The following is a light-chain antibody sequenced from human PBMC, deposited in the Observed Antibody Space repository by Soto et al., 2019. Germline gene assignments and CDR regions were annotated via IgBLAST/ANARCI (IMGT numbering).Light chain of an antibody. Sequence: EIVLTQSPVTLSYSPGERATLSCKASQSVSSKYLSWYQQQPGQAPRLLIYGASSRLPGIPDRFSGSGSGTDFTLTINRLEPEDFAVYYRQQYRRPPRTFGQGTKVDIK. CDR3: QQYRRPPRT. J-gene: IGKJ1*01. CDR1: QSVSSKY. V-gene: IGKV3-20*01. CDR2: GAS.